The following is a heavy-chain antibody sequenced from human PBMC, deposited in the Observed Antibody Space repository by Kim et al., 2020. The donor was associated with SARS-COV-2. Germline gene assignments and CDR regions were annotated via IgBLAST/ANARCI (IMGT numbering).Heavy chain of an antibody. CDR1: GYTFTGYY. V-gene: IGHV1-2*05. CDR2: INPNSGDT. J-gene: IGHJ6*02. Sequence: ASVKVSCKASGYTFTGYYIEWLRQAPGQGLEWVGRINPNSGDTNYAQKVQGRVTMTRDTSITTAYMELSRLRSDDTVVYYCARSKRSAGMDVWGQGTTVTVSS. D-gene: IGHD3-3*01. CDR3: ARSKRSAGMDV.